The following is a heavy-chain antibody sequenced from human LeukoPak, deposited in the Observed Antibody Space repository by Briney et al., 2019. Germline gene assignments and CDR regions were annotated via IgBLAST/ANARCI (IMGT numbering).Heavy chain of an antibody. CDR1: GYTFTGYY. J-gene: IGHJ4*02. Sequence: GASVKVSCKASGYTFTGYYMHWVRQAPGQGLEWMGWINPNSGGTNYAQKFQGRVTMTRDTSISTAYMELSRLRSDDTAVYYCARDPGIAVPPFDYWGQGTLVTVSS. CDR2: INPNSGGT. V-gene: IGHV1-2*02. CDR3: ARDPGIAVPPFDY. D-gene: IGHD6-19*01.